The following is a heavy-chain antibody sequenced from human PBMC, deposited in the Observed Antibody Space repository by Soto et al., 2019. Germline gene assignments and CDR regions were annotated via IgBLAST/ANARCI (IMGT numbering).Heavy chain of an antibody. CDR3: ARDKYYYDSSGYSDFDY. D-gene: IGHD3-22*01. CDR2: INPSGGST. J-gene: IGHJ4*02. V-gene: IGHV1-46*01. CDR1: GYTFTSYY. Sequence: VASMKVSCKASGYTFTSYYMHWVRQAPGQGLEWMGIINPSGGSTSYAQKFQGRVTMTRDTPTSTVYMELSSLRSEDTAVYYCARDKYYYDSSGYSDFDYWGQGTLVTVSS.